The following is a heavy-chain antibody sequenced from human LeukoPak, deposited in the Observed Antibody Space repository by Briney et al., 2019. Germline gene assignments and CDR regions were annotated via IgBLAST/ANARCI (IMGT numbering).Heavy chain of an antibody. V-gene: IGHV1-24*01. CDR1: GYTLTELS. CDR2: FDPEDGET. Sequence: ASVKVSCKVSGYTLTELSMHWVRPAPGKGLEWMGGFDPEDGETIYAQKFQGRVTMTEDTSTDTAYMELSSLRSEDTAVYYCATLSRPDIVVVPAAIPDYYYYYYMDVWGKGTTVTVSS. CDR3: ATLSRPDIVVVPAAIPDYYYYYYMDV. D-gene: IGHD2-2*02. J-gene: IGHJ6*03.